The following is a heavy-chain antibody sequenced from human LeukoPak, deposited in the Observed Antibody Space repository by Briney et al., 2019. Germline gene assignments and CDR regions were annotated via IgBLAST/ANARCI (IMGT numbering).Heavy chain of an antibody. D-gene: IGHD5-18*01. CDR3: ARKKRGYSYGRNLDAFDI. J-gene: IGHJ3*02. Sequence: SETLSLTRTVSGGSISSYYWSWIRQPPGKGLEWIGYIYYSGSTNYNPSLKSRVTISVDTSKNQFSLKLSSVTAADTAVYYCARKKRGYSYGRNLDAFDIWGQGTMVTVSS. CDR1: GGSISSYY. CDR2: IYYSGST. V-gene: IGHV4-59*01.